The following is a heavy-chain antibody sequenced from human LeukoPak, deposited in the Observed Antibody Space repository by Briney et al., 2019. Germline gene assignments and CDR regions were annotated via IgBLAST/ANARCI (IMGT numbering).Heavy chain of an antibody. V-gene: IGHV1-2*04. CDR2: INPNSGGT. CDR1: GYTFTGYY. J-gene: IGHJ1*01. CDR3: ASRIAAAGTLEYFQH. D-gene: IGHD6-13*01. Sequence: ASVKVSCNASGYTFTGYYMHWVRQAPGQGLEWLGWINPNSGGTNYAQKFQGWVTMTRDTSISTAYMELSRLRSEDTAVYYCASRIAAAGTLEYFQHWGQGTLVTVSS.